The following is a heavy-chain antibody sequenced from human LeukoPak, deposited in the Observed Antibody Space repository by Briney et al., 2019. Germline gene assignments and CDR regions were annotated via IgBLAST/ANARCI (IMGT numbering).Heavy chain of an antibody. CDR1: GFTFSGYW. V-gene: IGHV3-7*01. J-gene: IGHJ4*02. Sequence: GGSLRLSCAASGFTFSGYWMSWVRQTPGKGLEWVANIKQDGSEKYSVDSVKGRFTISRDNAKNSLYLQMNSLRAEDTAVYYCARDRGSQPFIDYWGQGTLVTVSS. CDR2: IKQDGSEK. CDR3: ARDRGSQPFIDY. D-gene: IGHD1-26*01.